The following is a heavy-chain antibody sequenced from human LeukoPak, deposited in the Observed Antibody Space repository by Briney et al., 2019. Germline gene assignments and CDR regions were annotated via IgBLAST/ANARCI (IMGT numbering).Heavy chain of an antibody. D-gene: IGHD5-12*01. CDR2: INPNSGGT. J-gene: IGHJ4*02. CDR1: GYTFTVYY. V-gene: IGHV1-2*02. CDR3: ARRNIVATTTNFDY. Sequence: GASVKVSCKASGYTFTVYYMHWVRQAPGQGLEWMGWINPNSGGTNYAQKFQGRVTMTRDTSISTAYMELSMLTSDDTAVYYCARRNIVATTTNFDYWGQGTLLTVSS.